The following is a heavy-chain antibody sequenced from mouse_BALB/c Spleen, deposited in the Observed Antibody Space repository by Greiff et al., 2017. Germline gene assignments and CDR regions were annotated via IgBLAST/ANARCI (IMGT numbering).Heavy chain of an antibody. Sequence: QVQLKESGAELMKPGASVKISCKATGYTFSSYWIEWVKQRPGHGLEWIGEILPGSGSTNYNEKFKGKATFTADTSSNTAYMQLSSLTSEDSAVYYCARRYDGYYVGYAMDYWGQGTSVTVSS. D-gene: IGHD2-3*01. CDR2: ILPGSGST. CDR3: ARRYDGYYVGYAMDY. V-gene: IGHV1-9*01. J-gene: IGHJ4*01. CDR1: GYTFSSYW.